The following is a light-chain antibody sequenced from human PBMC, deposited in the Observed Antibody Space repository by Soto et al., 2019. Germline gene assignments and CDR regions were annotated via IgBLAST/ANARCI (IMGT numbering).Light chain of an antibody. J-gene: IGKJ1*01. Sequence: EVVMTQSPATLSVSPGDRATLSCRASQSVSTNFAWYRQKPGQAPRLLIYGASGRATAIPARFSVSGSGTEFTLTISTLQSEDCAVYYCQQYDKWPETFGQGTKVQIK. CDR3: QQYDKWPET. CDR1: QSVSTN. CDR2: GAS. V-gene: IGKV3D-15*01.